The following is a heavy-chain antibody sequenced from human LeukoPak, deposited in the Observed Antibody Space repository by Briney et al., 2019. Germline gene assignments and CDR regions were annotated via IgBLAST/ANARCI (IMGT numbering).Heavy chain of an antibody. Sequence: GASVKVSCKASGYTFTGYYMHWVRQAPGQGLEWMGWINPNSGGTNYAQKFQGRVTMTTDTSTSTAYMELRSLRSDDTAVYYCAREGASAGYCSGGSCYYGYWGQGTLVTVSS. CDR1: GYTFTGYY. CDR3: AREGASAGYCSGGSCYYGY. CDR2: INPNSGGT. V-gene: IGHV1-2*02. D-gene: IGHD2-15*01. J-gene: IGHJ4*02.